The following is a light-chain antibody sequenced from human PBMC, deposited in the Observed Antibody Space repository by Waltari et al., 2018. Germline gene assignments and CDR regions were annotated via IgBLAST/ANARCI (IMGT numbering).Light chain of an antibody. CDR1: RSNIGKNS. CDR2: RIY. Sequence: QSVLTQPPSASGTPGQRVTISCSGGRSNIGKNSVFWYQQFPGTAPKLLIYRIYQRPSGVPDRFSGSKSGTSASLAISGLRSEDEADYYCAAWDDSLSLWVFGGGTKLTVL. J-gene: IGLJ3*02. CDR3: AAWDDSLSLWV. V-gene: IGLV1-47*01.